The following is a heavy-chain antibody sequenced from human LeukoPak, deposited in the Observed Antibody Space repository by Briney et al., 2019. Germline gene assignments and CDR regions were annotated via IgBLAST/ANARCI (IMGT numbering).Heavy chain of an antibody. CDR2: TYTSGST. Sequence: PSETLSLTCTASGGSISSYYWSWIRQPAGRGLEWIGHTYTSGSTKYNPSLKGRVTMSVDTSKNQFSLNLSSVTAADTAVYYCARDHEDIVATIWGEGLNIWGQGTVVTVSS. J-gene: IGHJ3*02. D-gene: IGHD5-12*01. V-gene: IGHV4-4*07. CDR3: ARDHEDIVATIWGEGLNI. CDR1: GGSISSYY.